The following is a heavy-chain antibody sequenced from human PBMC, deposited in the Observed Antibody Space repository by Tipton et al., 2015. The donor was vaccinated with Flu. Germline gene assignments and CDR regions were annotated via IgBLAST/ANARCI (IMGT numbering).Heavy chain of an antibody. CDR1: GYSISNGYY. Sequence: TLSLTCVVSGYSISNGYYWGWVRQPPGKGLEWIGNIFHTGNTYHNPSLKSPVTISINTSKNQFSLKVFSVTAADTAMYYGARRDYSNYVSDPKNWFDPWCQGFLLTVSS. CDR2: IFHTGNT. J-gene: IGHJ5*02. D-gene: IGHD4-11*01. CDR3: ARRDYSNYVSDPKNWFDP. V-gene: IGHV4-38-2*01.